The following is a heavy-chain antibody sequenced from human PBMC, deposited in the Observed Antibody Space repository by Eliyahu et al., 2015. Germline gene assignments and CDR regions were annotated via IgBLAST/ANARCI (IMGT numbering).Heavy chain of an antibody. J-gene: IGHJ4*02. V-gene: IGHV3-48*01. CDR1: GFTFSSYS. Sequence: EVQLVESGGGLVQPGGSLRLSCSASGFTFSSYSMNWVRQAPGKGLEWVSYISSSSSTIYYADSVKGRFTISRDNAKNSLYLQMNSLRAEDTAVYYCARDWDGPAGTIGWGQGTLVTVSS. CDR3: ARDWDGPAGTIG. CDR2: ISSSSSTI. D-gene: IGHD6-13*01.